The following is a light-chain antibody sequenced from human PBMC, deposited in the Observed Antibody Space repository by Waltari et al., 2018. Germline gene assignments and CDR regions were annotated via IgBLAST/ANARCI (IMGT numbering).Light chain of an antibody. Sequence: QSALTQTATVSGSPGQSITISCSGASSDIGKYNLVSWYQQHPGKAPTLIVYDVDKRPSGVSNSFSGSKSGNTAFLTISGLQTADEADYYCCSYAGSAVSVFGGGTKLTVL. CDR3: CSYAGSAVSV. J-gene: IGLJ3*02. CDR1: SSDIGKYNL. CDR2: DVD. V-gene: IGLV2-23*02.